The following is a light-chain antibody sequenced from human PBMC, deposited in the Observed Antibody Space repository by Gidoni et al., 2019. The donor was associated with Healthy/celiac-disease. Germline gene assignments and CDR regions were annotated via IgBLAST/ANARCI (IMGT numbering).Light chain of an antibody. Sequence: DIVMTQSQRSLPVTPGEPASISCRSRQSPLHSNGDNYVDWYLQTPGQSPQLMIYVGSNRATGVPDRFSGSGSGTDFTLKISIVEAEDVVVYYCMQALQTPLTFGGGTKVEIK. CDR2: VGS. CDR3: MQALQTPLT. V-gene: IGKV2-28*01. J-gene: IGKJ4*01. CDR1: QSPLHSNGDNY.